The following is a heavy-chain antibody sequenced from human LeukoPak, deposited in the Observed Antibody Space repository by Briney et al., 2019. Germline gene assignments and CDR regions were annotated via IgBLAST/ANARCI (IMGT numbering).Heavy chain of an antibody. J-gene: IGHJ4*02. CDR2: INHSGST. Sequence: PSETLSLTCAVYGGSFSGYYWSWIRQPPGKGLEWIGEINHSGSTNYNPSLKSRVTISVDTSKNQFSLKLSSVTAAGTAVYYCARAGDGGPIDYWGQGTLVTVSS. CDR3: ARAGDGGPIDY. CDR1: GGSFSGYY. V-gene: IGHV4-34*01. D-gene: IGHD3-16*01.